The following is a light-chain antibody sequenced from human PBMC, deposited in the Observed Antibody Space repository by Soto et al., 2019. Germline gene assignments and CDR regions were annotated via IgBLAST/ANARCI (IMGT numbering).Light chain of an antibody. Sequence: DNQMTQSPSTLSAFVGDRVTITCRASQSISSWLAWYQQKPGKAPKLLIYKASSLESGVPSRFSGSGSGTEFTLTISSLQPDDFATYYCQQYNSYSYTFGQGTRLEIK. J-gene: IGKJ5*01. CDR2: KAS. V-gene: IGKV1-5*03. CDR1: QSISSW. CDR3: QQYNSYSYT.